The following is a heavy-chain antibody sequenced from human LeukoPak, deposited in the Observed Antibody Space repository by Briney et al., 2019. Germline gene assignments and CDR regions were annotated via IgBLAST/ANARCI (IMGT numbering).Heavy chain of an antibody. J-gene: IGHJ4*02. Sequence: XXSCKASGGTFSSYAISWVRQAPGQGLEGMGRIIPIFGTANYAQKFQGRVTITTDKSTSTAYMELSSLRSEDTAVYYCARGQHSSGYYLPNWGQGTLVTVSS. CDR3: ARGQHSSGYYLPN. CDR2: IIPIFGTA. V-gene: IGHV1-69*05. D-gene: IGHD3-22*01. CDR1: GGTFSSYA.